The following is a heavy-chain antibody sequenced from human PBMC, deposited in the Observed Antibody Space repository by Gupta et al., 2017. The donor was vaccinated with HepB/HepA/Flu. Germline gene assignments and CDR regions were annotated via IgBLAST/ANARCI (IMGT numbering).Heavy chain of an antibody. CDR2: IYGSGRP. Sequence: EVQLVESGGGLVQPGGSLRLSCAASGFTVSGSDMSWVRQAPGNGLEWVSVIYGSGRPYYADSVKGRFTISRDNSKNTLYLQMNSLRAEDTAVYYCAREPSYYGMDVWGQGTTVTVSS. J-gene: IGHJ6*02. CDR3: AREPSYYGMDV. V-gene: IGHV3-66*01. CDR1: GFTVSGSD.